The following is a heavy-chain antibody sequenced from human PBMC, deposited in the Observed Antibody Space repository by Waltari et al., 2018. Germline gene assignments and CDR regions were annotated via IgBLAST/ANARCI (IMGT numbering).Heavy chain of an antibody. Sequence: LVQSGAEVKKPGASVKVSCKAYGYPFTGYAILWVRQAPGQGLEWMGRINPKNGDTHYAQKFQGRVAMTTDTSTNTAFMELHSLRSDDTAVYYCLRDSSGSHFDYWGQGTLVTVSS. CDR2: INPKNGDT. V-gene: IGHV1-2*06. J-gene: IGHJ4*02. CDR3: LRDSSGSHFDY. D-gene: IGHD3-22*01. CDR1: GYPFTGYA.